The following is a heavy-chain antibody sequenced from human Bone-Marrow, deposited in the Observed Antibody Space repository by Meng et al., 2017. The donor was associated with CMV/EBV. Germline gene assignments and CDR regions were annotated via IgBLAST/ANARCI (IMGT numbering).Heavy chain of an antibody. Sequence: LRLSCTVSGGSFSSSSYYWGWIRQPPGTGLEWIGSIYYSGSTYYNPFLKSRATISVDTYKNQFSLKLSSVTAADTAVYYCATDCDFWSGYYADYWGQGTLVTVYS. CDR1: GGSFSSSSYY. CDR3: ATDCDFWSGYYADY. CDR2: IYYSGST. V-gene: IGHV4-39*01. D-gene: IGHD3-3*01. J-gene: IGHJ4*02.